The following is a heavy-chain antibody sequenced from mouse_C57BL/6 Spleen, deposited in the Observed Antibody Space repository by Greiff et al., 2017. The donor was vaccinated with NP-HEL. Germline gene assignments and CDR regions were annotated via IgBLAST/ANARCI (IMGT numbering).Heavy chain of an antibody. V-gene: IGHV14-4*01. J-gene: IGHJ3*01. D-gene: IGHD1-1*02. CDR3: TKDYPFAY. Sequence: VQLQQSGAELVRPGASVKLSCTASGFNIKDDYMHWVKQRPEQGLEWIGWIDPENGDTEYASKFQGKATITADTSSNTAYLQLSSLTSEDTAVYYCTKDYPFAYWGQGTLVTVSA. CDR2: IDPENGDT. CDR1: GFNIKDDY.